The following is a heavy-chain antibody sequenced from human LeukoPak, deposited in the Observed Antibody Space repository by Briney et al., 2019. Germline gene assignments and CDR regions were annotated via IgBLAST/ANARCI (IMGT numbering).Heavy chain of an antibody. D-gene: IGHD3-3*01. Sequence: SETLSLTCTLSGGSIGTGDYWGWIRQSPGKGLESIGSIFFSGMTYINPSLKSRVIFSVDTSKNQFSPKMTSVTAADTAVYYCARHAGGNHFDFWSGSYFDYWGQGALVTVSS. CDR2: IFFSGMT. CDR3: ARHAGGNHFDFWSGSYFDY. CDR1: GGSIGTGDY. J-gene: IGHJ4*02. V-gene: IGHV4-39*01.